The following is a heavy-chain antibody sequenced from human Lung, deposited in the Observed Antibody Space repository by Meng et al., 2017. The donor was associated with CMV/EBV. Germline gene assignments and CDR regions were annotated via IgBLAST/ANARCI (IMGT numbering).Heavy chain of an antibody. CDR1: GGVINVYY. Sequence: SETLSLTCAVSGGVINVYYLRWIRQPPGKGLEWVGSISYDGTTSYNPSLNSRVTISLDTSKSQFSLKLTSVTAADTALYYCSGLLPSGKYVHHWFDPWGKGTRVTSAS. V-gene: IGHV4-59*12. CDR2: ISYDGTT. CDR3: SGLLPSGKYVHHWFDP. J-gene: IGHJ5*01. D-gene: IGHD3-10*02.